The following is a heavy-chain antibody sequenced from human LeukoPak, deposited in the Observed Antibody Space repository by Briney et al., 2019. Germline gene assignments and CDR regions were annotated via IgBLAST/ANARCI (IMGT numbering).Heavy chain of an antibody. V-gene: IGHV1-3*01. J-gene: IGHJ5*02. CDR3: ARIGITMVRGVMNWFDP. Sequence: GASVKVSCKASGYTFTSYAMHWVRQAPGQRLEWMGWINAGNGNTKYSQKFQGRVTITRDTSASTAYMELSSLRSEDTAVYYCARIGITMVRGVMNWFDPWGQGTPVTVSS. CDR2: INAGNGNT. D-gene: IGHD3-10*01. CDR1: GYTFTSYA.